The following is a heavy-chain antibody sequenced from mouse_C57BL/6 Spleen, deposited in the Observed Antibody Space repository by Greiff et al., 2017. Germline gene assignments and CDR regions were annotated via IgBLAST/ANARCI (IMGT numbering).Heavy chain of an antibody. Sequence: EVKVVESEGGLVQPGSSMKLSCTASGFTFSDYYMAWVRQVPEQGLEWVANINSAGSSTYYLDSLKSRFIFSRDNAKNTLFLQITSLRSEDTAMYYCARTGGYDGLYYYAMDYWGQGTSVTVSS. CDR1: GFTFSDYY. J-gene: IGHJ4*01. CDR3: ARTGGYDGLYYYAMDY. V-gene: IGHV5-16*02. D-gene: IGHD2-2*01. CDR2: INSAGSST.